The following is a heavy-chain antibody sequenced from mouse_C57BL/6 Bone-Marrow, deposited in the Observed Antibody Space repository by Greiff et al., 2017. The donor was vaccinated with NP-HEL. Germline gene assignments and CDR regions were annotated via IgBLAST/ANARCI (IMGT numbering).Heavy chain of an antibody. CDR2: IFPGSGSS. J-gene: IGHJ1*03. CDR3: ARSLLITTVVARYFDV. D-gene: IGHD1-1*01. CDR1: GYTFTDYY. V-gene: IGHV1-75*01. Sequence: QVQLQQSGPELVKPGASVKISCKASGYTFTDYYINWVKQRPGQGLEWIGWIFPGSGSSYYNEKFKGKATLTVDKSSSTAYMLLSSLTSEDSAVYFCARSLLITTVVARYFDVWGTGTTVTVSS.